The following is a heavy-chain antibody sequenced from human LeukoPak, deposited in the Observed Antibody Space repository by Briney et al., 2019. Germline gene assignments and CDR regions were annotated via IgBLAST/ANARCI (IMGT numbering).Heavy chain of an antibody. J-gene: IGHJ4*02. CDR2: ISGSGSST. D-gene: IGHD5-12*01. CDR3: AKDFSGYDTCDY. Sequence: PGGSLRLSCAASGFTFSGYAMSWVRQAPGKGLEWVSAISGSGSSTYYADSVKGRFTISRDNSKNTLYLQMNSLRAEDTAVYYCAKDFSGYDTCDYWGQGTLVIVSS. V-gene: IGHV3-23*01. CDR1: GFTFSGYA.